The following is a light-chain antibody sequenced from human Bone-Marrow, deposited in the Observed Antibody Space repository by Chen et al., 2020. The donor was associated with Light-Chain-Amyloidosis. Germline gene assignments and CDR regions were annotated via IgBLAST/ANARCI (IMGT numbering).Light chain of an antibody. CDR1: SSNVGNNY. V-gene: IGLV1-51*01. Sequence: QSALTQPPSVSAAPGQKVTIPCSGSSSNVGNNYVSWYRQLPGTAPKLLISDNSKRPSGLPDRFSGSKSGTSATLGITRLQTGDEADYYCGAWDSSLGIWVFGGGTKLTVL. J-gene: IGLJ3*02. CDR3: GAWDSSLGIWV. CDR2: DNS.